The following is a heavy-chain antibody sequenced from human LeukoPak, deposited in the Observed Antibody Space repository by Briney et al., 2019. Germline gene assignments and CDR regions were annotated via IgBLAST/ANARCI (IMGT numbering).Heavy chain of an antibody. CDR3: AKWVSAAAVFDY. V-gene: IGHV3-30*18. D-gene: IGHD6-13*01. CDR2: ISYDGGNK. CDR1: GFTFSSYG. J-gene: IGHJ4*02. Sequence: GGSLRLSCAASGFTFSSYGMHWVRQAPGKGLEWVAVISYDGGNKYYADSVKGRFTISRDNSKNTLYLQMNSLRAEDTAVYYCAKWVSAAAVFDYWGQGTLVTVSS.